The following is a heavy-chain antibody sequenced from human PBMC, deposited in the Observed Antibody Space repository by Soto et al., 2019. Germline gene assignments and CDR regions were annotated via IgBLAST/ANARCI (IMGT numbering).Heavy chain of an antibody. V-gene: IGHV3-7*05. CDR3: AIEPGGSNGGTCNY. J-gene: IGHJ4*02. Sequence: EVQLVESGGGLVQPGGSLRLSCAASGFTVSIYWMKWVRQTPVKGLEWVANINQDGSEKNYVDSVRGRFTISRDNAKNSLYLQMRSLRAEDTAIYYCAIEPGGSNGGTCNYCGQGALVTVSS. D-gene: IGHD6-25*01. CDR2: INQDGSEK. CDR1: GFTVSIYW.